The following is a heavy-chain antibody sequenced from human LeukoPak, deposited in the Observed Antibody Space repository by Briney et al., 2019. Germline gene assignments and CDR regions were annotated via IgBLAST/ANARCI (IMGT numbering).Heavy chain of an antibody. CDR1: GFSFSTYW. Sequence: GGSLRLSCAASGFSFSTYWMSWVRQTPSKGLEWVANIKEDGSKDYYVDSVKGRFTISRDNAKNSLYLQMNSLRVEDSAVYYCARDAGGYDSWGQGTLVTVSS. J-gene: IGHJ5*01. CDR2: IKEDGSKD. V-gene: IGHV3-7*01. D-gene: IGHD5-12*01. CDR3: ARDAGGYDS.